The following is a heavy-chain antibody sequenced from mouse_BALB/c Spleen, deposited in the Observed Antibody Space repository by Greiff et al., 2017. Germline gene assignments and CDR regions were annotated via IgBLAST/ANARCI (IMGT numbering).Heavy chain of an antibody. Sequence: EVKLVESGGGLVQPGGSLRLSCATSGFTFTDYYMSWVRQPPGKALEWLGFIRNKANGYTTEYSASVKGRFTISRDNSQSILYLQMNTLRAEDSATYYCARGEGYYYGSSPLYAMDYWGQGTSVTVSA. J-gene: IGHJ4*01. CDR2: IRNKANGYTT. CDR1: GFTFTDYY. V-gene: IGHV7-3*02. CDR3: ARGEGYYYGSSPLYAMDY. D-gene: IGHD1-1*01.